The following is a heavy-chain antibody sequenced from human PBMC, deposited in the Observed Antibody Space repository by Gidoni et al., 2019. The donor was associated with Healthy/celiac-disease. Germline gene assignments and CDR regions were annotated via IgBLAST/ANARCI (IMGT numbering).Heavy chain of an antibody. CDR3: AKDTYDSSGLSLKHYFDY. Sequence: EVQLLESGGGLVQPGGSLRLSCAASGFPFSSYAMCWVRQAPGKGLEWVSAISCSGGSTYYADSVKGRFTISRDNSKNTLYLQMNSLRAEDTAVYYCAKDTYDSSGLSLKHYFDYWGQGTLVTVSS. D-gene: IGHD3-22*01. V-gene: IGHV3-23*01. J-gene: IGHJ4*02. CDR2: ISCSGGST. CDR1: GFPFSSYA.